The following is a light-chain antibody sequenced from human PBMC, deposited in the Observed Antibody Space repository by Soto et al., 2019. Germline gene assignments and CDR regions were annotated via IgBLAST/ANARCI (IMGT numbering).Light chain of an antibody. CDR1: QSVVSNY. CDR2: GIS. J-gene: IGKJ2*01. Sequence: EIVLTQSPGTLSLSPGERATLSCRASQSVVSNYFSWFQQKPGQAPRLLIYGISIRATGIPDRFSASGSGTDFTLTITRLEPEDFAAYYCHQYGSTPRTFGQGT. CDR3: HQYGSTPRT. V-gene: IGKV3-20*01.